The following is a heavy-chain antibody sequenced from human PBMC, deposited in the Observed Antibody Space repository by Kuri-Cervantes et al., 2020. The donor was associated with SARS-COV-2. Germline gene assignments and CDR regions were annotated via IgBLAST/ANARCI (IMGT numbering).Heavy chain of an antibody. CDR3: ARGGGYDFWSGFDY. V-gene: IGHV3-30-3*01. D-gene: IGHD3-3*01. Sequence: GGSLRLSCAASGFTFSNNWMSWVRQAPGKGLEWVAVISYDGSNKYYADSVKGRFTISRDNSKNTLYLQMNSLRAEDTAVYYCARGGGYDFWSGFDYWGQGTLVTVSS. CDR1: GFTFSNNW. CDR2: ISYDGSNK. J-gene: IGHJ4*02.